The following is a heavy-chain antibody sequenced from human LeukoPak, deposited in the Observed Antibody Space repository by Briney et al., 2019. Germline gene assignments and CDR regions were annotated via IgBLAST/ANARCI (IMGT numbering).Heavy chain of an antibody. D-gene: IGHD6-19*01. CDR2: ISSSSSYI. CDR1: GFTFSSYS. Sequence: GGSLRLSCAASGFTFSSYSMNWVRQAPGKGLEWVSSISSSSSYIYYADSVKGRFTISRDNSKNTLYLQMNSLRAEDTAVYYCAKVMVGYSSGWLTFDYWGQGTLVTVSS. J-gene: IGHJ4*02. V-gene: IGHV3-21*04. CDR3: AKVMVGYSSGWLTFDY.